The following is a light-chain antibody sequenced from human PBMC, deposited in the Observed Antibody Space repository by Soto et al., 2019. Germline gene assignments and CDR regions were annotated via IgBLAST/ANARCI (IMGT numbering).Light chain of an antibody. J-gene: IGKJ1*01. CDR3: QQYHNYRT. CDR1: QSISTW. Sequence: DIQMTQSPSTLSASVGDRVTITCRASQSISTWLAWYQQKPGKAPNLLIYDASNLESGVPSRFSGSGSGTEFTLTINSLQPDDVATYYCQQYHNYRTFGQGTKVEIK. V-gene: IGKV1-5*01. CDR2: DAS.